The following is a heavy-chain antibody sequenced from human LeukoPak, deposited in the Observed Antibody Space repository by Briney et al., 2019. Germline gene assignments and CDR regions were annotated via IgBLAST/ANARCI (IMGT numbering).Heavy chain of an antibody. V-gene: IGHV4-39*01. CDR3: ARETRGSWYFYY. CDR2: IYYSGST. CDR1: GGSISSSSDY. J-gene: IGHJ4*02. D-gene: IGHD6-13*01. Sequence: PSETLSLTWTVSGGSISSSSDYWGWIRQPPGKGLEWIGSIYYSGSTYYNPSLKSRVTISVDTSKNQFSLKLSSVTAADTAMYYCARETRGSWYFYYWGQGTLVTVSS.